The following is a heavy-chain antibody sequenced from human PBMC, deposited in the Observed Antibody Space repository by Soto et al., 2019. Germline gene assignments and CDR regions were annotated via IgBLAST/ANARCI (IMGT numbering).Heavy chain of an antibody. CDR1: GGTFSSYA. CDR3: ARDESSSSSWPH. J-gene: IGHJ4*02. D-gene: IGHD6-13*01. Sequence: ASVKVSCKASGGTFSSYAISWVRQAPGQGLEWMGGIIPIFGTANYAQKFQGRVTITADESTSPAYMELSSLRSEDTAVYYCARDESSSSSWPHWGQGTLVTVSS. V-gene: IGHV1-69*13. CDR2: IIPIFGTA.